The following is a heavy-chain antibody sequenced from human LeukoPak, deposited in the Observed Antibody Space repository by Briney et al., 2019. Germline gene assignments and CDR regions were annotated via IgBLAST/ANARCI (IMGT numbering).Heavy chain of an antibody. D-gene: IGHD2-2*01. CDR2: MNPNSGNT. CDR1: GYTFTSYD. CDR3: ARSRGYCSSTSCYRGYYYGMDV. Sequence: ASVKVSCKASGYTFTSYDINWVRQATGQGLEWMGWMNPNSGNTGYAQKFQGRVTMTRNASISTAYMELSSLRSEDTAVYYCARSRGYCSSTSCYRGYYYGMDVWGQGTTVTASS. J-gene: IGHJ6*02. V-gene: IGHV1-8*01.